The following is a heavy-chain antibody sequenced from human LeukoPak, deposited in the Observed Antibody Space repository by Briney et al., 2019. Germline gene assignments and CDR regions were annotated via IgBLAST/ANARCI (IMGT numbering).Heavy chain of an antibody. CDR2: ISGSGGST. CDR3: AKDLVAMVRGVRPNWFDP. Sequence: SGGSLRLSCAASGFTFSSYAMSWVRQAPGKGLEWVSAISGSGGSTYYADSVKGRFTISRDNSKNTLYLQMNSLRAEDTAVYYCAKDLVAMVRGVRPNWFDPWGQGTLVTVFS. CDR1: GFTFSSYA. V-gene: IGHV3-23*01. J-gene: IGHJ5*02. D-gene: IGHD3-10*01.